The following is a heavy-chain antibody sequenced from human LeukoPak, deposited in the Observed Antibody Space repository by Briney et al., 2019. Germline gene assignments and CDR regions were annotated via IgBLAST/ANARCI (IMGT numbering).Heavy chain of an antibody. Sequence: ASVKVSCKASGYTFTSYDVNWVRQATGQGLAWMGWMNPNSGNTGYAQKFQGRVTMTRNTSISTAYMELSSLRSEDTAVYYCARGQYNWNDRYFDYWGQGTLVTVSS. CDR1: GYTFTSYD. D-gene: IGHD1-1*01. CDR2: MNPNSGNT. J-gene: IGHJ4*02. V-gene: IGHV1-8*01. CDR3: ARGQYNWNDRYFDY.